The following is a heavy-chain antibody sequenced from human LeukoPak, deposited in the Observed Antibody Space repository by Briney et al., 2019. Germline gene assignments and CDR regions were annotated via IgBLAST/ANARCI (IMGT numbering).Heavy chain of an antibody. J-gene: IGHJ4*02. Sequence: GGSLRLSCAASGFTVSSNYMSWVRQAPGKGLEWVSVIYSGGSTYYADSVKGRFTISRNNSKNTLYLQMNSLRAEDTAVYYCARDSGITMVRGVRGTFFDYWGQGTLVTVSP. D-gene: IGHD3-10*01. CDR3: ARDSGITMVRGVRGTFFDY. CDR1: GFTVSSNY. V-gene: IGHV3-66*01. CDR2: IYSGGST.